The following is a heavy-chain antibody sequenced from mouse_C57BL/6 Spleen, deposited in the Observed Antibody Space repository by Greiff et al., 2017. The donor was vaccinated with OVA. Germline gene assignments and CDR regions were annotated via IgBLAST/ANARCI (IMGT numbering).Heavy chain of an antibody. CDR3: AKYYGSSLGSYAMDY. CDR2: ISSGSSTI. J-gene: IGHJ4*01. V-gene: IGHV5-17*01. CDR1: GFTFSDYG. Sequence: DVKLVESGGGLVKPGGSLKLSCAASGFTFSDYGMHWVRQAPEKGLEWVAYISSGSSTIYYADNVKGRFTISRDNTKNTLFLQMTSLRSDDTAMYYCAKYYGSSLGSYAMDYWGQGTSVTVSS. D-gene: IGHD1-1*01.